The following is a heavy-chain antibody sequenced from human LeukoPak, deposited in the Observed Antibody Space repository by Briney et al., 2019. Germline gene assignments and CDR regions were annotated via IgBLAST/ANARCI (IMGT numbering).Heavy chain of an antibody. CDR1: GGSISSSSYY. Sequence: SETLSLTCTVSGGSISSSSYYWGWIRQPPGKGLEWIGSIYYSGSTYYNPSLKSRVTMSVDTSKNQFSLKLSSVTAADTAVYYCARVLGYDSWSGYRELDAFDIWGQGTMVTVSS. J-gene: IGHJ3*02. CDR3: ARVLGYDSWSGYRELDAFDI. V-gene: IGHV4-39*07. D-gene: IGHD3-3*01. CDR2: IYYSGST.